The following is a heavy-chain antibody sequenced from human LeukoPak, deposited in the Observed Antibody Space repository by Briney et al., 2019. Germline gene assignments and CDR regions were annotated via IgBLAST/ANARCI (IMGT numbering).Heavy chain of an antibody. CDR1: GYSFTNFW. J-gene: IGHJ4*02. CDR3: ARLSGSYFDY. Sequence: GESLKISCKGSGYSFTNFWIGWVRQMPGKGLEWMGIIHPGDSDTRYSPSFQGQVTISADKSISTAYLQWNSLKASDTAMYYCARLSGSYFDYWGQGTLVTVSS. V-gene: IGHV5-51*01. D-gene: IGHD1-26*01. CDR2: IHPGDSDT.